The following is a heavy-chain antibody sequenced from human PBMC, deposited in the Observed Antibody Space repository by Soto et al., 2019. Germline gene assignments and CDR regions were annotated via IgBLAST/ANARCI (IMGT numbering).Heavy chain of an antibody. CDR2: ISAYSGNT. CDR3: ARDSPPSDY. Sequence: QVQLVQSGAEVKKPGASVKVSCKASGYTFSSYAITWVRQAPGQGLEWMAWISAYSGNTNYAQKFQGRVTMTTDTSTNTAYMELRSLSSDDPAVYYCARDSPPSDYWGQGTLVTVSS. V-gene: IGHV1-18*01. J-gene: IGHJ4*02. CDR1: GYTFSSYA.